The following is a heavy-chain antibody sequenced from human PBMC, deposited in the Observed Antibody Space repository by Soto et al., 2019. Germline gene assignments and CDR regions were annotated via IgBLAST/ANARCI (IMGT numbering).Heavy chain of an antibody. CDR3: ARGLGGRLDD. D-gene: IGHD3-16*01. Sequence: QVQLVQSGAEVKKPGSSVRVSCKASGTIFSSYTISWMRQAPGQGLEWMGRIIPILGETNSAQKFQGRVTLTADKSTNTAYMELNSLRLADTALYYCARGLGGRLDDWGQGTTVTVSS. CDR2: IIPILGET. CDR1: GTIFSSYT. V-gene: IGHV1-69*08. J-gene: IGHJ6*02.